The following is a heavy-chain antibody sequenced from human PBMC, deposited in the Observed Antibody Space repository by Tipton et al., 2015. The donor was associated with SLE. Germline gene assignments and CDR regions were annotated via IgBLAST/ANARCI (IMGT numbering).Heavy chain of an antibody. CDR2: IDPDSGGT. CDR3: ARLNWRSNY. V-gene: IGHV1-2*06. Sequence: QVQLVQSGAEVKAPGASVKVSCKATGYTFTGYYVHWVRQAPGQGLEWMGRIDPDSGGTNFAQKFQGRVTMTRDTSIKTAYMELSSLRSDDTAVYSCARLNWRSNYWGQGTLVTVSS. CDR1: GYTFTGYY. J-gene: IGHJ4*02. D-gene: IGHD3-3*01.